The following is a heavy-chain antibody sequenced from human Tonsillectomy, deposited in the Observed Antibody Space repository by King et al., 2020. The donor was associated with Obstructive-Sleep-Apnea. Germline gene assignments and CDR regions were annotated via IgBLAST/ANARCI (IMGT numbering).Heavy chain of an antibody. CDR3: ARGWVELGFDI. Sequence: QLQESGPGLVQPSQTLSLTCTVSGGSISSGAYYWSWIRQHPGKGLECIGYIYYSGSAYYNPSPKSRFTISVDTSENPFSLKLSSVTAADTAVYYCARGWVELGFDIWGQGTMVTVSS. CDR1: GGSISSGAYY. D-gene: IGHD3-16*01. J-gene: IGHJ3*02. CDR2: IYYSGSA. V-gene: IGHV4-31*03.